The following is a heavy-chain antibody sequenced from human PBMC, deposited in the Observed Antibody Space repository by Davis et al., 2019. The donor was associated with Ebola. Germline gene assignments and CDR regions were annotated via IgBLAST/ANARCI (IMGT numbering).Heavy chain of an antibody. Sequence: SVMVTCKTSAGTFTNCDINWVRQAPGHGLECMGRIIPVVDTKDYAQKFQGRVTLTADKATNTAYMELSGLRFDDTAVYYCARGKWFDPWGQGTLVSVTS. CDR1: AGTFTNCD. CDR2: IIPVVDTK. V-gene: IGHV1-69*04. CDR3: ARGKWFDP. J-gene: IGHJ5*02.